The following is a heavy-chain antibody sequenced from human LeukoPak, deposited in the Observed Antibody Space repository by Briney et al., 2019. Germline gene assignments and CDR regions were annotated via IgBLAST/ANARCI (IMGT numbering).Heavy chain of an antibody. CDR2: ISYDGSSK. J-gene: IGHJ6*02. CDR3: ARDLMATIYYYYGMDV. D-gene: IGHD5-24*01. V-gene: IGHV3-30-3*01. Sequence: GGSLRLSCAASGFTFSSYAMHWVRQAPGKGPEWVAVISYDGSSKYYTDSVKGRFTISRDNSKNTLYLQMNTLRADDTAVFFCARDLMATIYYYYGMDVWGRGTTVTVSS. CDR1: GFTFSSYA.